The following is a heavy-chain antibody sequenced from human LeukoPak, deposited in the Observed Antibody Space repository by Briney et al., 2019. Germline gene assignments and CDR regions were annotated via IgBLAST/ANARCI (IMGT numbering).Heavy chain of an antibody. CDR1: GFTFSSYA. Sequence: GGSLRLSCAASGFTFSSYAMTWVRQAPGKGLEWVSAINYSGGSTYYADSRKGRFTISRDNAKNTLHLQMNSLRAEDTAVYYCARDSSGGIAAAGPDAFDIWGQGTMVTVSS. J-gene: IGHJ3*02. CDR2: INYSGGST. V-gene: IGHV3-23*01. CDR3: ARDSSGGIAAAGPDAFDI. D-gene: IGHD6-13*01.